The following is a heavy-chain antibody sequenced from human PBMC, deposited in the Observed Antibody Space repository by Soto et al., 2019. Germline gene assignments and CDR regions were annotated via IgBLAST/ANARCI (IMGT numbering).Heavy chain of an antibody. CDR2: IYYSGST. J-gene: IGHJ4*02. CDR1: GGSISSYY. CDR3: ARQLGTTGTTVYFDY. V-gene: IGHV4-59*08. Sequence: ASETLSLTCTVSGGSISSYYWSWTRQPPGKGLEWIGYIYYSGSTNYNPSLKSRVTISVDTSKNQFSLKLSSVTAADTAVYYCARQLGTTGTTVYFDYWGQGTLVTVSS. D-gene: IGHD1-1*01.